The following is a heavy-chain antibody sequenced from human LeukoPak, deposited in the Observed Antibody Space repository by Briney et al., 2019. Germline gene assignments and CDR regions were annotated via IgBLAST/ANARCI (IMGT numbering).Heavy chain of an antibody. Sequence: SETLSLTCTVSSGSISTSNYYWGWVRQPPGKALEWIGNIFYSGSTNYNPSLKSRVTISVDKSKNQFSLNVSSVTAADTAVYYCARAEVVGAHLRSGYFQHWGQGTLVIVSS. D-gene: IGHD1-26*01. J-gene: IGHJ1*01. CDR2: IFYSGST. V-gene: IGHV4-39*07. CDR1: SGSISTSNYY. CDR3: ARAEVVGAHLRSGYFQH.